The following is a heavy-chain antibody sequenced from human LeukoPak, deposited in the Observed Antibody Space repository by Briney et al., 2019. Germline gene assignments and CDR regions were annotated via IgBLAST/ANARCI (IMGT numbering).Heavy chain of an antibody. V-gene: IGHV3-23*01. CDR3: ARFFPPRQPLAAQGGGDY. CDR2: ISGSGGST. Sequence: GGTLRLSCAASGFTFSSYGMRWVRQAPGKGLEWVSAISGSGGSTYYADSVKGRFTISRDNSKNTLYLQMNSLRAEDTAVYYRARFFPPRQPLAAQGGGDYWGQGTLVTVSS. CDR1: GFTFSSYG. J-gene: IGHJ4*02. D-gene: IGHD6-13*01.